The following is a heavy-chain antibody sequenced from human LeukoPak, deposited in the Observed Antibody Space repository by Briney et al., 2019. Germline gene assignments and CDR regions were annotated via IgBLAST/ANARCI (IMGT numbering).Heavy chain of an antibody. Sequence: PGGSLRLSCAASGFTFSNAWMSWVRQAPGKGLEWVGRIKSKTDGGTTDYAAPVKGRFTISRDDSKNTLYLQMNSLKTEDTAVYYCTQDYGDYGRYNWFDPWGQGTLVTVSS. J-gene: IGHJ5*02. CDR3: TQDYGDYGRYNWFDP. CDR1: GFTFSNAW. CDR2: IKSKTDGGTT. V-gene: IGHV3-15*01. D-gene: IGHD4-17*01.